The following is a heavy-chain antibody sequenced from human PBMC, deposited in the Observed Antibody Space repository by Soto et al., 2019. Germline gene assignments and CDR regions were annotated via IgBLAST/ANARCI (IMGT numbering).Heavy chain of an antibody. J-gene: IGHJ4*02. D-gene: IGHD3-22*01. Sequence: NPSETLSLTCTVSGASIRSYYWSWIRQPPGKGLEWIGYIYYSGSTNYNPSLKSRVTMSVDTSKNQFSLKLNSVTAADTAVYYCARSSGYKHPFDYWGQGTLVTVSS. CDR1: GASIRSYY. CDR2: IYYSGST. V-gene: IGHV4-59*01. CDR3: ARSSGYKHPFDY.